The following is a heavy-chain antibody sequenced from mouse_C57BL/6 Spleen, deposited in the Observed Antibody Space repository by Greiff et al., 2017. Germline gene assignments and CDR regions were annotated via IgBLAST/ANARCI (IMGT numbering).Heavy chain of an antibody. D-gene: IGHD1-1*01. V-gene: IGHV1-80*01. J-gene: IGHJ1*03. Sequence: VQLQQSGAELVKPGASVKISCKASGYAFSSYWMNWVKQRPGKGLEWIGQIYPGDGDTNYNGKFKGKATLTADKSSSTAYMQISSLTSEDSAVYFCARGTTVARYFDVWGTGTTVTVSS. CDR3: ARGTTVARYFDV. CDR2: IYPGDGDT. CDR1: GYAFSSYW.